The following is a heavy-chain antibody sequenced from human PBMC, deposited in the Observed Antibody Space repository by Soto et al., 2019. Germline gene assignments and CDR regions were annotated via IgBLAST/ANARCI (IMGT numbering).Heavy chain of an antibody. CDR3: ARDRGPLDY. CDR2: INTKNGNT. Sequence: ASVKVSCKASGYTFTSYGIIWVRQAPGQGLEWMGWINTKNGNTHYAQKLQGRITMTTDTSTSTAYMELRTLTSDDTAIYYCARDRGPLDYWGQGTLVTVSS. V-gene: IGHV1-18*01. CDR1: GYTFTSYG. J-gene: IGHJ4*02.